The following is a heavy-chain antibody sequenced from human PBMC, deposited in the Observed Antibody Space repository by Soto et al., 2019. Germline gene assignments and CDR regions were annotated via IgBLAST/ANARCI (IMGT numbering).Heavy chain of an antibody. CDR1: GGSISSGGYY. V-gene: IGHV4-31*03. CDR2: IYYSGST. CDR3: ARLAGYSGYDLDNWFDP. D-gene: IGHD5-12*01. Sequence: SETLSLTCTVSGGSISSGGYYWSWIRQHPGKGLEWIGYIYYSGSTYYNPSLKGRVTISVDTSKNQFSLKLSSVTAADTAVYYCARLAGYSGYDLDNWFDPWGQGTLVTVSS. J-gene: IGHJ5*02.